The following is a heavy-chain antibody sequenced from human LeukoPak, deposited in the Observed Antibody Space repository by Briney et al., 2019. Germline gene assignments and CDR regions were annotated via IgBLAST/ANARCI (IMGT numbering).Heavy chain of an antibody. CDR1: GGSISSGSYY. CDR3: ARVVNYYDSSGFDY. J-gene: IGHJ4*02. V-gene: IGHV4-61*01. Sequence: SETLSLTCTVSGGSISSGSYYWSWIRQPPGKGLEWIGHIYYSGSSTYSPSFKSRVTISVDTSKNQFSLKLSSVTTADTAVYYCARVVNYYDSSGFDYWGQGTLVTVSS. D-gene: IGHD3-22*01. CDR2: IYYSGSS.